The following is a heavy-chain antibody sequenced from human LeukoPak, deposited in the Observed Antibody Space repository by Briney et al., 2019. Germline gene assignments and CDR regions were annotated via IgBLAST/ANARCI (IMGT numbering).Heavy chain of an antibody. Sequence: WASVKVSCKASGGTFSSYAISWVRQAPGQGLEWMGGIIPIFGTANYAQKFQGRVTITADKSTSTAYMELSSLRSEDTAVYYCARDAYCGGDCYSVYWGQGTLVTVSS. CDR3: ARDAYCGGDCYSVY. CDR1: GGTFSSYA. D-gene: IGHD2-21*02. CDR2: IIPIFGTA. J-gene: IGHJ4*02. V-gene: IGHV1-69*06.